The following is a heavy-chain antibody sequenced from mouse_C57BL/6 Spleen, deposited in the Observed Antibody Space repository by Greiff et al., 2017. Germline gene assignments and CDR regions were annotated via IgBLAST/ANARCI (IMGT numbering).Heavy chain of an antibody. Sequence: EVKLVESGGGLVKPGGSLKLSCAASGFTFSSYAMSWVRQTPEKRLEWVSTISDGGSYTYYPDNVKGRFTISRDNAKNNLYLQMSQLKSEDTAMYYCARESDSNYGYYAMDYWGQGTSVTVSS. CDR2: ISDGGSYT. V-gene: IGHV5-4*01. CDR1: GFTFSSYA. CDR3: ARESDSNYGYYAMDY. J-gene: IGHJ4*01. D-gene: IGHD2-5*01.